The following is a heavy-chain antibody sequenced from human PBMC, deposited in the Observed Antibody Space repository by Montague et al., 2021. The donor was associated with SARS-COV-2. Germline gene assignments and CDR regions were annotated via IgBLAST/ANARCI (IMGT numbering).Heavy chain of an antibody. D-gene: IGHD3-10*01. CDR3: ASGLLWFGEPDY. V-gene: IGHV3-30-3*01. J-gene: IGHJ4*02. CDR1: GFTFSSYA. CDR2: ISYDGSNK. Sequence: SLRLSCAASGFTFSSYAMHWVRQAPGKGLEWVAVISYDGSNKYYADSVKGLFTISRDNSKNTLYLQMNSLRAEDTAVYYCASGLLWFGEPDYWGQGTLVTVSS.